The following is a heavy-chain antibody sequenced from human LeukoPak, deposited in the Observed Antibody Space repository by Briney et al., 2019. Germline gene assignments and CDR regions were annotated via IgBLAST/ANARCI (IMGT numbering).Heavy chain of an antibody. Sequence: ASVKVSFKASGYTFTKNAIHWVRQAPGQRLEWMGWINTGNADTKYSQKFQDRVSITRDTPATTAYMELSSLKSEDTAVYYCARGHSPPPLSDYYTMDVWGQGTTVTVSS. CDR1: GYTFTKNA. J-gene: IGHJ6*02. CDR2: INTGNADT. V-gene: IGHV1-3*04. CDR3: ARGHSPPPLSDYYTMDV. D-gene: IGHD5-18*01.